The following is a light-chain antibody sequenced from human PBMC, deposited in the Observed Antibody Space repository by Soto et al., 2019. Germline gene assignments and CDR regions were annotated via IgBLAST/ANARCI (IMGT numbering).Light chain of an antibody. CDR2: EVS. CDR3: TSYTTSSTYV. V-gene: IGLV2-14*01. CDR1: SSDVGNYIY. Sequence: QSVLTQPASVSGSPGQSITISCTGTSSDVGNYIYVFWFQQHPGKAPKLIISEVSNRPSGVSSRFSGSKSGNTASLTISRLQAEDEAHYYCTSYTTSSTYVYXTSTNLPVL. J-gene: IGLJ1*01.